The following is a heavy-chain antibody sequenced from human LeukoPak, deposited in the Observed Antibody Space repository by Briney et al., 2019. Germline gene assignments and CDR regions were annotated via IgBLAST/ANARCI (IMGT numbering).Heavy chain of an antibody. V-gene: IGHV3-7*01. D-gene: IGHD3-10*01. CDR3: VKVAKYYYGSETYYFFEH. CDR2: INQDGTEK. CDR1: GFTFSNYE. Sequence: GGSLRLSCAASGFTFSNYEMNWVRQAPGKGLEWVANINQDGTEKYYVDSVKGRFTISRDNAKNSLDLQMNSLRVEDTGIYYCVKVAKYYYGSETYYFFEHWGQGTPVTASS. J-gene: IGHJ4*02.